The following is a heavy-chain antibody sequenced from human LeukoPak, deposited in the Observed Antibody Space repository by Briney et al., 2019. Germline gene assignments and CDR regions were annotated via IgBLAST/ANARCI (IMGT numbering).Heavy chain of an antibody. J-gene: IGHJ4*02. CDR2: IYYSGST. Sequence: SETLSLTCTVSGGSISSSSYYWGWIGQPPGKGLEWIGSIYYSGSTYYNPSLKSRVTISVDTSNNQLSLKLSSVTAADTAVYYCASRRTYYYDSSGYKKIDYWGQGTLVTVSS. CDR3: ASRRTYYYDSSGYKKIDY. V-gene: IGHV4-39*01. D-gene: IGHD3-22*01. CDR1: GGSISSSSYY.